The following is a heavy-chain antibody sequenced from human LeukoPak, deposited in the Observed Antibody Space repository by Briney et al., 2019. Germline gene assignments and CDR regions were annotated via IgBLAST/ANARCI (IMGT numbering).Heavy chain of an antibody. V-gene: IGHV4-61*09. CDR1: GGSISSGSYY. CDR2: IYTSGST. D-gene: IGHD1-7*01. J-gene: IGHJ5*02. Sequence: SQTLSLTCTVSGGSISSGSYYWTWIRQPAGKGLEWIGHIYTSGSTGYNPSLKSRDSISLDPSKNQFSLKLSSVTAADTAVYYCAREGGRTGTPPRWFDPWGQGTLVTVSS. CDR3: AREGGRTGTPPRWFDP.